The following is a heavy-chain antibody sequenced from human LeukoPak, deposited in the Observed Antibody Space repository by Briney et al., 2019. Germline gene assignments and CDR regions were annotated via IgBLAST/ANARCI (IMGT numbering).Heavy chain of an antibody. J-gene: IGHJ4*02. CDR2: IWYDGSNK. CDR3: ARGTAGYHSSYFDY. CDR1: GFTFSSYG. V-gene: IGHV3-33*01. Sequence: GGSLRLSCAASGFTFSSYGMHWVRQAPGKGLEWVAVIWYDGSNKYYADSVKGRFTISRDNSKNTLYLQMNSLRAEDTAVYYCARGTAGYHSSYFDYWGQGTLVTVSS. D-gene: IGHD3-16*02.